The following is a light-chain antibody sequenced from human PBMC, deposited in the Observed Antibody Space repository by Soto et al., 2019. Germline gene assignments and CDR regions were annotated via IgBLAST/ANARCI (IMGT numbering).Light chain of an antibody. CDR2: DAS. CDR1: QYIYNY. Sequence: DIQMTQSPSSLSASVGDRVTITCRASQYIYNYLSWYQQKPGKAPKLLIYDASSLQSGVPPRFSGNGSGTDFTLSINGLQPEDLATYYCQQTYSTPLTFGGGTKVEIK. V-gene: IGKV1-39*01. J-gene: IGKJ4*01. CDR3: QQTYSTPLT.